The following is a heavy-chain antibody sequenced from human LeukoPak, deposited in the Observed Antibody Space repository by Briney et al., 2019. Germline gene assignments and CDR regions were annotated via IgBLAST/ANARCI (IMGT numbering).Heavy chain of an antibody. V-gene: IGHV1-2*04. CDR2: INPNSGGT. Sequence: INPNSGGTNYAQKVQGWVTMTRDTSISTAYMELSRLRSDDTAVYYCAREADYYDSSGYRDYWGQGTLVTVSS. D-gene: IGHD3-22*01. J-gene: IGHJ4*02. CDR3: AREADYYDSSGYRDY.